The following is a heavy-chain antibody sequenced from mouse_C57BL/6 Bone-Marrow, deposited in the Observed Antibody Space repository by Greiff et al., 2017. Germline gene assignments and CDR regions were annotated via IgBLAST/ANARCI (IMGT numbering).Heavy chain of an antibody. Sequence: QVQLQQPGAELVRPGSSVKLSCKASGYTFTSYWMAWVKQRPGHGLEWIGNIYPSDSETHYNQKFKDKATLTVDKSSSTAYMQLSSLTSEDSAVYYCAMIYYGYDAWFAYWGQGTLVTVSA. CDR2: IYPSDSET. V-gene: IGHV1-61*01. CDR3: AMIYYGYDAWFAY. CDR1: GYTFTSYW. D-gene: IGHD2-2*01. J-gene: IGHJ3*01.